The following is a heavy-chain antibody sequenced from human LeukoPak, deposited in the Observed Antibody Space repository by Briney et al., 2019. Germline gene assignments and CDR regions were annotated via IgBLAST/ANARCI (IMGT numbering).Heavy chain of an antibody. D-gene: IGHD3-3*01. Sequence: GGSLRLSCAASGFTFSSYSMNWVRQAPGKGLEWVSYISSSSSTIYYADSVKGRFTISRDNAKNSLYLQMNSLRAEDTAVYYCARGSRLRFLEWLSHYYYYYMDVWGKGTTVTVSS. J-gene: IGHJ6*03. V-gene: IGHV3-48*01. CDR3: ARGSRLRFLEWLSHYYYYYMDV. CDR1: GFTFSSYS. CDR2: ISSSSSTI.